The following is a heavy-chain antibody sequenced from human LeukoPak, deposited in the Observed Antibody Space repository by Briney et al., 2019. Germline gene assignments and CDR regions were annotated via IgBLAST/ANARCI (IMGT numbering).Heavy chain of an antibody. CDR3: ATSMYPRGGPIGN. D-gene: IGHD1-26*01. V-gene: IGHV1-2*02. Sequence: ASVKVSCKASGYTFTGYYMHWVPQAPGQGLEWMGWINPNSGGTNYAQKFQGRVTMTRDTSISTAYMELSRLRSDDTAVYYCATSMYPRGGPIGNWGQGTLVTVSS. CDR1: GYTFTGYY. J-gene: IGHJ4*02. CDR2: INPNSGGT.